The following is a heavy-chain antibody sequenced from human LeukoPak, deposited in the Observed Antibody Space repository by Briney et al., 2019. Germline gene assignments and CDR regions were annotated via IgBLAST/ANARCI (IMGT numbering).Heavy chain of an antibody. CDR1: GFIFSGYG. V-gene: IGHV3-33*01. CDR3: ARDYAHSYGQFDY. J-gene: IGHJ4*02. Sequence: GRSLRLSCVASGFIFSGYGMHWVRQAPGKGLEWVAVIWYDGSNKYYADSVKGRFTISRDNSKNTLYLQMNTLRAEDTALYYCARDYAHSYGQFDYWGQGTLVTVSS. CDR2: IWYDGSNK. D-gene: IGHD2-2*01.